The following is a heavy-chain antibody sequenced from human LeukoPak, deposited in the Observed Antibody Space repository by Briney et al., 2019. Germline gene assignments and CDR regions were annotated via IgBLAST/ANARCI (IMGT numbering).Heavy chain of an antibody. CDR2: IGTASDT. Sequence: GGSLRLSCAASGFTFSSFDMHWVRHPTGQGLEWVSTIGTASDTYYPGSVEVRFTLSRDNAKNSLYLQVNSLTAGDTAVYYCARGPPRGKYYYMDVWGKGTTVTVSS. V-gene: IGHV3-13*01. CDR1: GFTFSSFD. CDR3: ARGPPRGKYYYMDV. D-gene: IGHD1-1*01. J-gene: IGHJ6*03.